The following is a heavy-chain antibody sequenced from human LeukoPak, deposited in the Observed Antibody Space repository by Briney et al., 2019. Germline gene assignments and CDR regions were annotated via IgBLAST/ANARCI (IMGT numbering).Heavy chain of an antibody. J-gene: IGHJ5*02. CDR1: GFTFTDYY. CDR3: ARSPDVVETWFDL. V-gene: IGHV3-11*03. CDR2: LSTSTTFI. D-gene: IGHD2-21*01. Sequence: PGGSLGLSCAASGFTFTDYYMSWIRQAPGKGLEWVSYLSTSTTFINYADSVRGRFTISRDNAKNSLYLQMNSLRAEDTAVYYCARSPDVVETWFDLWGQGTLVTVSS.